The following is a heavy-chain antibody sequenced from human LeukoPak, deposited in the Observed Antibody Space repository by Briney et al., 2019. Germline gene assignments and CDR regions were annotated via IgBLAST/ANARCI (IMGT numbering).Heavy chain of an antibody. CDR1: GFTFSSYA. CDR2: ISSSGDST. Sequence: GGSLRLSCAASGFTFSSYAMSWVRQVPGEGLEWVSAISSSGDSTYSADSVKGRFTISGDSSSNTLYLQLNSLRVEDTAVYYCARQLGYCSGGSCYFDFWGQGTLVAVAS. V-gene: IGHV3-23*01. CDR3: ARQLGYCSGGSCYFDF. J-gene: IGHJ4*02. D-gene: IGHD2-15*01.